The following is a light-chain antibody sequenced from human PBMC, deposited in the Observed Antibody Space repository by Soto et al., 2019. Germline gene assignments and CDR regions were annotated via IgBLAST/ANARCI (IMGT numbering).Light chain of an antibody. Sequence: EIVLTQSPGTLSLSPGERATLSCRASQSVGSAYLAWYQHKPGPAPRLLIYGASSRATGIPDRMSGSASGADFTLTISRLEPEDFAVYYCQQYGSSPWTFGQGTKVEAK. J-gene: IGKJ1*01. CDR1: QSVGSAY. CDR2: GAS. CDR3: QQYGSSPWT. V-gene: IGKV3-20*01.